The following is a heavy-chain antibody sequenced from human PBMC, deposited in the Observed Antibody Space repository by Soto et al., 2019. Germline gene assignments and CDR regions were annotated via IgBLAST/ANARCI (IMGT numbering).Heavy chain of an antibody. D-gene: IGHD3-9*01. V-gene: IGHV4-59*01. Sequence: SETLSLTCTVSGGSISSYYWSWIRQPPGKGLEWIGYIYYSGSTNYNPSLKSRVTISVDTSKNQFSLKLSSVTAADTAVYYCASEDYDILTGHYGMDVWGQGTTVTVSS. J-gene: IGHJ6*02. CDR1: GGSISSYY. CDR3: ASEDYDILTGHYGMDV. CDR2: IYYSGST.